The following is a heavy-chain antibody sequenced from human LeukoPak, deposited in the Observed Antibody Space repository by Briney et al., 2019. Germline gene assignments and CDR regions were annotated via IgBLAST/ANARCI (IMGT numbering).Heavy chain of an antibody. Sequence: GGSLRLSCAASGFTFSSYGMHWVRQAPGKGLEWVAVIWYDGSNKYYADSVKGRFTISRDNSKNTLYLQMNSLRAEDTAVYYCARDPRGGGYGGDYIEYFDYWGQGTLVTVSS. CDR1: GFTFSSYG. J-gene: IGHJ4*02. D-gene: IGHD4-23*01. CDR2: IWYDGSNK. V-gene: IGHV3-33*01. CDR3: ARDPRGGGYGGDYIEYFDY.